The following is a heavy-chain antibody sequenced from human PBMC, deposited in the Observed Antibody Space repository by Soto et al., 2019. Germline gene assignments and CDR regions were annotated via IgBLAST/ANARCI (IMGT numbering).Heavy chain of an antibody. CDR1: GFTFSSYA. CDR3: ARDRLRLGAYCGGDCYHYFDY. CDR2: ISYDGSNK. Sequence: GGSLRLSCAASGFTFSSYAMHWVRQAPGKGLEWVAVISYDGSNKYYADSVKGRFTISRDNSKNTLYLQMNSLRAEDTAVYYCARDRLRLGAYCGGDCYHYFDYWGQGTLVTVSS. J-gene: IGHJ4*02. V-gene: IGHV3-30-3*01. D-gene: IGHD2-21*02.